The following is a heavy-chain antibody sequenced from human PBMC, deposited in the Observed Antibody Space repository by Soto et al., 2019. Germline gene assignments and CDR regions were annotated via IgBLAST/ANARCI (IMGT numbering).Heavy chain of an antibody. V-gene: IGHV4-31*02. J-gene: IGHJ4*02. Sequence: SETLSLTCTVSGGSISSGGHYWSWIRQQPGKGLEWIGYTYEGGNNYYNPSLKSRLAISVDTSKNQFSLKLSSVTAADTAVYYCARTEGLVLGDSNWGRGILVTVSS. D-gene: IGHD2-21*01. CDR3: ARTEGLVLGDSN. CDR1: GGSISSGGHY. CDR2: TYEGGNN.